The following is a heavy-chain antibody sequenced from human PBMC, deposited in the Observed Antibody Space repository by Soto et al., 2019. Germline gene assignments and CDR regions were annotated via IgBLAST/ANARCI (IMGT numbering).Heavy chain of an antibody. D-gene: IGHD2-2*01. J-gene: IGHJ6*02. V-gene: IGHV1-2*02. CDR1: GYTFTGDY. CDR3: ARERYQVISDGMDV. CDR2: INPETGGT. Sequence: ASVKVSCKASGYTFTGDYVHWVREAPGQVLEWMGLINPETGGTSYAQKFQGRVTLSRDTSINTAYLEVSRLRFDDAAVYFCARERYQVISDGMDVRGQGTTVTVSS.